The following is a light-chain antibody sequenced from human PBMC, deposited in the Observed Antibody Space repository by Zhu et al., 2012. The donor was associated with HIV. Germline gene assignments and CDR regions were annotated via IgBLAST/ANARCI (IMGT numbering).Light chain of an antibody. J-gene: IGKJ4*01. V-gene: IGKV3-11*01. Sequence: IVLTQSPATLSLSPGERATVSCRASRSVSNFLAWYQQKPGQAPRLLIYDASKRATGIPARFSGSGSGTDFTLTISSLEPEDFALYYCQQRRNWPLTFGGGTRVEI. CDR2: DAS. CDR3: QQRRNWPLT. CDR1: RSVSNF.